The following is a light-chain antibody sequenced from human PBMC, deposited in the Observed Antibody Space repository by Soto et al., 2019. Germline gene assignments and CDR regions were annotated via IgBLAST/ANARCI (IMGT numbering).Light chain of an antibody. CDR2: GTS. CDR3: QHYGDSSWT. Sequence: EIVLTQSPGTLSLSPGERATLSCRADRSVSDTLLPWFQQKPGQAPRLLIFGTSNSAPGIPDRFSGSGSGTDFTLTSSRLEPDDFAVYYCQHYGDSSWTFGQGTKVEIK. CDR1: RSVSDTL. J-gene: IGKJ1*01. V-gene: IGKV3-20*01.